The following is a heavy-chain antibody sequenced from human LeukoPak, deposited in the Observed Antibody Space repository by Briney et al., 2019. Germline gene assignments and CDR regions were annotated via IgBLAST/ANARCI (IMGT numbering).Heavy chain of an antibody. CDR1: GGSISSSRYY. D-gene: IGHD3-22*01. J-gene: IGHJ4*02. CDR2: IYYSGST. CDR3: ARPRDDTSGYYSSFFDH. Sequence: SETLSLICTVSGGSISSSRYYWGWIRQPPGKGLEWIGSIYYSGSTYYNPSLKSRVTISVDTSTNQFSLKLRSVTAADTAVYYCARPRDDTSGYYSSFFDHWGQGTLVTVSS. V-gene: IGHV4-39*01.